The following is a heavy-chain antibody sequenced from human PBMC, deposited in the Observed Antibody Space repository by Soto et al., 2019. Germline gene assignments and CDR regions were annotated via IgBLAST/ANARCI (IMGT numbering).Heavy chain of an antibody. D-gene: IGHD5-18*01. V-gene: IGHV3-33*01. CDR2: IWYDGSNK. J-gene: IGHJ6*02. CDR1: GFTFSSYG. Sequence: QVQLVESGGGVVQPGRSLRLSCAASGFTFSSYGMHWVRQAPGKGLEWVAVIWYDGSNKYYADSVKGRFTISRDNSKNTLYLQMNSLRAEDKAVYYCARDKSSYGYEYYYYGMDVWGQGTTVTVSS. CDR3: ARDKSSYGYEYYYYGMDV.